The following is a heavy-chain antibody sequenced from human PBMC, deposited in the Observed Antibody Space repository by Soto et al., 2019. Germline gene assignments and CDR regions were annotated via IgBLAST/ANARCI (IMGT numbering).Heavy chain of an antibody. CDR2: IYPGDSDT. Sequence: GESLKISCKVSGYSFSYYWIAWVRHVPGKGLEWMGIIYPGDSDTRYSPSFQGQVTISADKSINTAYLQWSSLKASDTAMYYCSLQDGSRTYYFDFWGHGTLVTVFS. CDR3: SLQDGSRTYYFDF. J-gene: IGHJ4*01. V-gene: IGHV5-51*01. D-gene: IGHD3-10*01. CDR1: GYSFSYYW.